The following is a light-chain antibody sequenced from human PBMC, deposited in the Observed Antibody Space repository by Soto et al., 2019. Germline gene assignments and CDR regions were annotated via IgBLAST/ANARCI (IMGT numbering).Light chain of an antibody. Sequence: EVVMTQSPATLSVSPGERVTLACRASQSVGNDLAWYQQTRGQAPRLLVYGASTTATGIPGRFSGSRSGTEFTLTIDSLQFEDFAIYYCQQYNDGPPWTFGQGTILEIK. V-gene: IGKV3D-15*01. CDR2: GAS. CDR3: QQYNDGPPWT. CDR1: QSVGND. J-gene: IGKJ1*01.